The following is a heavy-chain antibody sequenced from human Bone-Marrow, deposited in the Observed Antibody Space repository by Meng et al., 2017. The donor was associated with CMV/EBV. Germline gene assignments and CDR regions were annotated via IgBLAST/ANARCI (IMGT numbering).Heavy chain of an antibody. Sequence: ASVKVSCKASGYTFTGYYMHWVRQAPGQGLEWMGWINPNSGGTNYAQKFQGRVTMTRDTSISTAYMELSRLRSDDTAVYYCARDAQVIVVVPAVFRQAYNWLDPWGQGTLVTVSS. D-gene: IGHD2-2*01. CDR1: GYTFTGYY. V-gene: IGHV1-2*02. J-gene: IGHJ5*02. CDR3: ARDAQVIVVVPAVFRQAYNWLDP. CDR2: INPNSGGT.